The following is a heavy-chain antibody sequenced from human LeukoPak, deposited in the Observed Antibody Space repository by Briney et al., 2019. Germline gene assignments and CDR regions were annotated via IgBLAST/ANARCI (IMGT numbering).Heavy chain of an antibody. J-gene: IGHJ5*02. V-gene: IGHV1-69*04. CDR3: ARGVGATSANWFDP. D-gene: IGHD1-26*01. Sequence: ASVKVSCKASGGTFSSYAISWVRQAPGQGLEWMGRIIPILSIANYPQKFQGRVTITADKSTSTAYMELSSLRSEDTAAYYCARGVGATSANWFDPWGQGTLVTVSS. CDR2: IIPILSIA. CDR1: GGTFSSYA.